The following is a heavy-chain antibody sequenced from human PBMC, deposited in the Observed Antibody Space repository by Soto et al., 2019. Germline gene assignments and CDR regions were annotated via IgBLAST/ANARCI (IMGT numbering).Heavy chain of an antibody. V-gene: IGHV3-30*18. D-gene: IGHD6-19*01. Sequence: QVQLVESGGGVVQPGRSLRLSCAASGFTFSSYGMHWVRQAPGKGLEWVAVISYDGSNKYYADSVKGRFTISRDNSKNMLYLQMNSLRAEDTAVYYCAKDLSYSSGRLASDYWGQGTLVTVSS. CDR1: GFTFSSYG. CDR3: AKDLSYSSGRLASDY. J-gene: IGHJ4*02. CDR2: ISYDGSNK.